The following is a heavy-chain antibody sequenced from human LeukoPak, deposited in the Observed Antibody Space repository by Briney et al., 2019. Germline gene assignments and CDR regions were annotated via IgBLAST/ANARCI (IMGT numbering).Heavy chain of an antibody. CDR3: ARVVSSYHYYYMDV. V-gene: IGHV3-30*01. J-gene: IGHJ6*03. Sequence: PGGSLRLSCAASGFTFSSYAMHWVRQAPGKGLEWVAVISYDGSNKYYADSVKGRFTISRDNSKNTLYLQMNSLRAEDTAVYYCARVVSSYHYYYMDVWGKGTTVTVSS. CDR1: GFTFSSYA. D-gene: IGHD2-21*01. CDR2: ISYDGSNK.